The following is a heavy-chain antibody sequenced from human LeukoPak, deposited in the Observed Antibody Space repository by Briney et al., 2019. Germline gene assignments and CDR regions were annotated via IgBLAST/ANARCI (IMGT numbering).Heavy chain of an antibody. D-gene: IGHD3-10*01. CDR2: IYTSGST. Sequence: SETLSLTRTVSGGSISSGSYYWSWIRQPAGKGLEWIGRIYTSGSTNYNPSLKSRVTISVDTSKNQFSLKLSSVTAADTAVYYCARGSPQLLWFGEPYFDYWGQGTLVTVSS. V-gene: IGHV4-61*02. CDR3: ARGSPQLLWFGEPYFDY. J-gene: IGHJ4*02. CDR1: GGSISSGSYY.